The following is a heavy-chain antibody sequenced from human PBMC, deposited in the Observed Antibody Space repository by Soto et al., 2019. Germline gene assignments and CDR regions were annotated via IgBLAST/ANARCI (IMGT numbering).Heavy chain of an antibody. CDR1: GFTFSDYY. J-gene: IGHJ6*03. CDR3: ARVKGYCSSTSCPTHYYYYYYMDV. Sequence: GGSLRLSCAASGFTFSDYYMSWIRQAPGKGLEWVSYISSSGSTIYYADSVKGRFTISRDNAKNSLYLQMNSLIAEDTAVYYCARVKGYCSSTSCPTHYYYYYYMDVWGKGTTVTVSS. CDR2: ISSSGSTI. V-gene: IGHV3-11*01. D-gene: IGHD2-2*01.